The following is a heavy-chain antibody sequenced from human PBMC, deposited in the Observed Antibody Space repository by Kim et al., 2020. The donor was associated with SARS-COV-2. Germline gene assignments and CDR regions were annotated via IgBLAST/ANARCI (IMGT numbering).Heavy chain of an antibody. J-gene: IGHJ4*02. V-gene: IGHV4-59*08. CDR3: ARHSLEDTSRFDF. Sequence: SETLSLTCSVSGASISPRYWSWIRQPPGKGLEWIGYIYHSGSTNYNPSLKSRVSISVDRSKNQFSLTLTSVTAADTAVYICARHSLEDTSRFDFWGQG. CDR1: GASISPRY. CDR2: IYHSGST.